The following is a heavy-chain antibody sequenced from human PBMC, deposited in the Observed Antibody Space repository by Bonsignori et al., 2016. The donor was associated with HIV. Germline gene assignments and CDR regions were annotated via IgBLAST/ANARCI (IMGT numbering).Heavy chain of an antibody. CDR3: AKDSDSYDYVWGSYRYTVGDPLDAFDI. CDR2: ISGSGGST. Sequence: VRQAPGKGLEWVSAISGSGGSTNYADSVKGRFTISRDNSKNTLYLQMNSLRAEDTAVYYCAKDSDSYDYVWGSYRYTVGDPLDAFDIWGQGTMVTVSS. V-gene: IGHV3-23*01. D-gene: IGHD3-16*02. J-gene: IGHJ3*02.